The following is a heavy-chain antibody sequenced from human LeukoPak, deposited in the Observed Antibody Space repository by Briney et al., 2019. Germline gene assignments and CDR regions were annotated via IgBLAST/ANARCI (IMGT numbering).Heavy chain of an antibody. CDR2: IRDSGAT. Sequence: GGALRLSRAGSWFILSKSYKNWGRPAPGEGVGGGSLIRDSGATFYADSVKGRFTISRDNSKNTIYLQMNRLRVEDTAVYFCARDRAVTQVWVEFDSWGQGTQVTVSS. D-gene: IGHD3-16*01. CDR1: WFILSKSY. J-gene: IGHJ5*01. V-gene: IGHV3-66*03. CDR3: ARDRAVTQVWVEFDS.